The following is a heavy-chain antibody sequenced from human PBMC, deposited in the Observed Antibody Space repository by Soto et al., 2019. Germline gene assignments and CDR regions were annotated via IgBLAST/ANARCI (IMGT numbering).Heavy chain of an antibody. CDR3: ARDLEYQPQYP. CDR2: ISAYNGNT. Sequence: ASVKVSCKASGYTFTGYYMHWVRQAPGQGLEWMGWISAYNGNTNYAQKVQGRVTMTTDTSTSTAYMELRSLRSDDTAVYYCARDLEYQPQYPWGQGTLVTVSS. CDR1: GYTFTGYY. V-gene: IGHV1-18*04. D-gene: IGHD2-2*01. J-gene: IGHJ5*02.